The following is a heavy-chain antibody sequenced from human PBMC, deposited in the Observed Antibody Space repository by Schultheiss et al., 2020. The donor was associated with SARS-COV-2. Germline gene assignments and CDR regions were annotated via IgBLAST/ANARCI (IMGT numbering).Heavy chain of an antibody. CDR2: INHSGST. Sequence: SETLSLTCAVYGGSLSGYYWSWIRQPPGKGLEWIGEINHSGSTNYNPSLKSRVTISLDTSKKQFSLKLTSVTAADTAVYYCARGGGNYQGSGSYYVPHHYYYYMDVWGKATTVTGSS. CDR3: ARGGGNYQGSGSYYVPHHYYYYMDV. J-gene: IGHJ6*03. V-gene: IGHV4-34*01. CDR1: GGSLSGYY. D-gene: IGHD3-10*01.